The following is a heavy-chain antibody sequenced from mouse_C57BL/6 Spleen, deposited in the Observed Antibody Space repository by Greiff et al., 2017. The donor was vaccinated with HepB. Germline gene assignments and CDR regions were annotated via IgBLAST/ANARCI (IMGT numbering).Heavy chain of an antibody. CDR3: ARETPVVADFDY. J-gene: IGHJ2*01. CDR1: GYTFTRYT. V-gene: IGHV1-4*01. D-gene: IGHD1-1*01. Sequence: QVQLKHSGAELARPGASVKMSCKASGYTFTRYTMHWIKQRPGQGLEWIGYIKPGSGYTENNQKFKDRATLTADKSSSTAYMHLSSLTSGDSAVYYCARETPVVADFDYWGQGTTLTVSS. CDR2: IKPGSGYT.